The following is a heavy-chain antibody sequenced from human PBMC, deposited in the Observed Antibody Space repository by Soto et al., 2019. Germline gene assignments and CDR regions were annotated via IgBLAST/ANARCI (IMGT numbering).Heavy chain of an antibody. CDR3: ARGRAYYDILTAFNWFDP. J-gene: IGHJ5*02. V-gene: IGHV1-8*01. Sequence: QVQLVQSGAEVKKPGASVKVSCKASGYTFTSYDINWVRQATGQGLEWMGWMNPNSGNTGYAQKFQGRVTMTRNTSISTAYMELRSLRSEDTAVYYCARGRAYYDILTAFNWFDPWGQGTLVTVSS. CDR1: GYTFTSYD. D-gene: IGHD3-9*01. CDR2: MNPNSGNT.